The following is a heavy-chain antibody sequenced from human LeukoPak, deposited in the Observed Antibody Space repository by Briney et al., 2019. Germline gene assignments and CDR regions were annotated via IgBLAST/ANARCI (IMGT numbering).Heavy chain of an antibody. D-gene: IGHD2-15*01. CDR1: VGTLSTYS. CDR2: IIPIFGIA. Sequence: SDPVPLLVFVGTLSTYSMNWVRLSPGPGPVKMGRIIPIFGIANYAQKFQGRVTITADKSTSTAYMELSSLRSEDTSVYYCASRCSGGSCYSGDAFDIWGQGTMVTVSS. J-gene: IGHJ3*02. CDR3: ASRCSGGSCYSGDAFDI. V-gene: IGHV1-69*02.